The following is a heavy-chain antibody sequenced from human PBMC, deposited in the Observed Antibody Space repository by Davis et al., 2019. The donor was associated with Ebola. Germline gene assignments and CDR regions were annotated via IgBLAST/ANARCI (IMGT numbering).Heavy chain of an antibody. CDR3: ARVGYYYDSSGYHAGGMDV. Sequence: SETLSLTCTVSGGSISSSSYYWGWIRQPPGKGLEWIGYIYHSGSTYYNPSLKSRVTISVDRSKNQFSLKLSSVTAADTAVYYCARVGYYYDSSGYHAGGMDVWGKGTTVTVSS. CDR1: GGSISSSSYY. J-gene: IGHJ6*04. D-gene: IGHD3-22*01. V-gene: IGHV4-39*07. CDR2: IYHSGST.